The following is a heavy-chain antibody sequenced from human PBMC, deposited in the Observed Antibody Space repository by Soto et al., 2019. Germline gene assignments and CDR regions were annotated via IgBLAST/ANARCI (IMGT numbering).Heavy chain of an antibody. Sequence: GGSLRLSCAASGFTFSNYVMSWVRQAPGKGLEWVSDISAGGGHTYYADSVKGRFTVSRDNSKNTLYLQMNSLRAEDTAVYYCAKGDRSSWFDFDYWGQGTLVTVSS. CDR3: AKGDRSSWFDFDY. D-gene: IGHD6-13*01. CDR2: ISAGGGHT. CDR1: GFTFSNYV. J-gene: IGHJ4*02. V-gene: IGHV3-23*01.